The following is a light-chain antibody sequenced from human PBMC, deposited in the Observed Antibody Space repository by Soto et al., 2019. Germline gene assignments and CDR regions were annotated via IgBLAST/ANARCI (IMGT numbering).Light chain of an antibody. Sequence: QSALTQPASVSESPGQSISISCGGGRNDIGTYNLVSWYQQHPGIAPKLIIYEGNKRPSGVSNRFSGSRSGNTASLTISGLQAEDEADYYCCSYTDGSSLLFGGGTKLTVL. CDR2: EGN. V-gene: IGLV2-23*01. J-gene: IGLJ3*02. CDR3: CSYTDGSSLL. CDR1: RNDIGTYNL.